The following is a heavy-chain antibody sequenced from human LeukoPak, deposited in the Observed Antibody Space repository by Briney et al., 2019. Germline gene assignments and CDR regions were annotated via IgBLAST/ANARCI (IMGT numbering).Heavy chain of an antibody. J-gene: IGHJ4*02. D-gene: IGHD3-22*01. V-gene: IGHV3-21*01. CDR3: TKTRMYNYDSRDFDY. CDR2: ISTTSTYI. Sequence: GGSLRLSCAASGFIFSNYAMNWVRQAPGKGLEWVSSISTTSTYIFYADSVKGRFTISRDNAKNSLFLQMNSLRAEDTAVYYCTKTRMYNYDSRDFDYWGQGTLVTVSS. CDR1: GFIFSNYA.